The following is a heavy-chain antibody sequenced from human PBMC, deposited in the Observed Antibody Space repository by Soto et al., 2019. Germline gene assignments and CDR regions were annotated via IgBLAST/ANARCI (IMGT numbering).Heavy chain of an antibody. CDR1: GVSVSSAGYY. Sequence: QVQLQESGPGLVKPSQTLSLTCTVSGVSVSSAGYYWTWIRQPPGKGLEWMGYISYSGSTYYNPSLNSRSTISIDTSKSQFSLKLTSVTAADTAVYYCERFVNYYYYGVDVWGQGTTVTVS. CDR2: ISYSGST. CDR3: ERFVNYYYYGVDV. V-gene: IGHV4-31*03. J-gene: IGHJ6*02. D-gene: IGHD2-21*01.